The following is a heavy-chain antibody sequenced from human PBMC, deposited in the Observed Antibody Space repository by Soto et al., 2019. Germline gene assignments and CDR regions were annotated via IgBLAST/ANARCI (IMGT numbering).Heavy chain of an antibody. V-gene: IGHV1-24*01. J-gene: IGHJ2*01. CDR3: ATDTSGSYYWYFDL. CDR1: GYTLTELS. CDR2: FDPEDGET. D-gene: IGHD1-26*01. Sequence: ASVKVSCKVSGYTLTELSMHWVRQAPGKGLEWMGGFDPEDGETIYAQKFQGRVTMTEDTSTDTAYMELSSLRSEDTAVYCCATDTSGSYYWYFDLWGRGTLVTVSS.